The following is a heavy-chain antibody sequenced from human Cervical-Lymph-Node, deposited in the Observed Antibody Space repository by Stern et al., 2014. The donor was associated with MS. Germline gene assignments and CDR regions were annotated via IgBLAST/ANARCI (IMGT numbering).Heavy chain of an antibody. CDR3: ARPGDDTAKYGLDV. CDR2: IYPGDSDT. V-gene: IGHV5-51*03. Sequence: VQLVQSGAEVKKPGESLKISCKGSGYSFATYWIGWVRPIPGKGLEWVGVIYPGDSDTRSSPSFQGQVTISADKSISPAYLHWSSLKASDTAMYYCARPGDDTAKYGLDVWGQGTTVTVSS. J-gene: IGHJ6*02. CDR1: GYSFATYW. D-gene: IGHD5-18*01.